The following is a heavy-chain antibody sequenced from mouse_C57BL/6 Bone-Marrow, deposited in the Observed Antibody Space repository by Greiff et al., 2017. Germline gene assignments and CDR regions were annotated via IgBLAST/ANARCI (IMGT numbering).Heavy chain of an antibody. D-gene: IGHD2-5*01. J-gene: IGHJ1*03. Sequence: VQLQQPGAELVKPGASVKLSCKASGYTFTSYWMHWVKQRPGQGLEWIGMIHPNSGSTNYNEKFKSKATLTVDKSSSTAYMQLSSLTSEDSAVYDGAPSSSNLFYWYFDVWGTGTTVTVSS. CDR1: GYTFTSYW. CDR2: IHPNSGST. CDR3: APSSSNLFYWYFDV. V-gene: IGHV1-64*01.